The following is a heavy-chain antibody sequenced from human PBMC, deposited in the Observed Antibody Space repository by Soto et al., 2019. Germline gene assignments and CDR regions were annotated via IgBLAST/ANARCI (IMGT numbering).Heavy chain of an antibody. J-gene: IGHJ6*02. D-gene: IGHD5-18*01. V-gene: IGHV1-8*01. CDR3: ARSGYSYGFPYYYYYYGMDV. CDR1: GYTFTSYD. Sequence: ASVKVSCKASGYTFTSYDINWVRQATGQGLEWMGWMNPNSGNTGYAQKFQGRVTMTRNTSISTAYMELSSLRSEDTAGYYCARSGYSYGFPYYYYYYGMDVWGQGTTVTVSS. CDR2: MNPNSGNT.